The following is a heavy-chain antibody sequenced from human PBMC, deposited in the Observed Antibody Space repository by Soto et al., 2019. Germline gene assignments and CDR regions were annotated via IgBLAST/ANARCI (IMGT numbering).Heavy chain of an antibody. D-gene: IGHD2-2*01. CDR2: IYYSGST. CDR1: GGSISSSSYY. J-gene: IGHJ5*01. V-gene: IGHV4-39*01. Sequence: SETLSLTCTVSGGSISSSSYYWGWIRQPPGKGLEWIGSIYYSGSTYYNPSLKSRVTISVDTSKNQFSLKLSSVTAADTAVYYCARLVGNSWLDSWGQGTLVTVSS. CDR3: ARLVGNSWLDS.